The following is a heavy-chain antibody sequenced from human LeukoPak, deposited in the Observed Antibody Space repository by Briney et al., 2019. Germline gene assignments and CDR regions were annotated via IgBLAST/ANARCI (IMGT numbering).Heavy chain of an antibody. V-gene: IGHV1-3*01. J-gene: IGHJ5*02. CDR3: ARDRAKGYTPLDP. D-gene: IGHD1-1*01. CDR1: GYTFKTCS. CDR2: INPDNGNT. Sequence: ASVKVSCKASGYTFKTCSIHWVRQAPGQRLEWMGWINPDNGNTRFSQTFQDRLTINRDTSASTAFMELSSLSSEDTAVYFCARDRAKGYTPLDPWGQGTLVTVSS.